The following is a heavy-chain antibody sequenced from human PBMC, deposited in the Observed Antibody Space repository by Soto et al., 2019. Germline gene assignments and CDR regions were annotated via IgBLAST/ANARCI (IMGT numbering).Heavy chain of an antibody. CDR1: GFTFSSSE. J-gene: IGHJ3*01. Sequence: EVQLVESGGGLVQPGGSLRLSCVASGFTFSSSEMYWVRQAPGKGLEWVSYIHTAGQPILYADSVKGRFTISRDNAKNSLYLQMNSLRAEDTAVYYWARRGSSWGQGTMVTVSS. CDR3: ARRGSS. CDR2: IHTAGQPI. D-gene: IGHD2-2*01. V-gene: IGHV3-48*03.